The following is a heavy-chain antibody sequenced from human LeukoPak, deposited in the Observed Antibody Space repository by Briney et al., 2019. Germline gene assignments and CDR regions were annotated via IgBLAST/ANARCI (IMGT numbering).Heavy chain of an antibody. CDR1: GFSFSNYA. J-gene: IGHJ6*03. V-gene: IGHV3-23*01. D-gene: IGHD3-3*01. CDR3: ARSATIADYYYMDI. CDR2: ISGTGGTT. Sequence: GGSLRLSCAAAGFSFSNYAMSWVRQAPGKGLEWVSSISGTGGTTYSADSVKGRFTISRDNSNNTLYLQMSSLRAEDTGVYYCARSATIADYYYMDIWGKGTTVTVSS.